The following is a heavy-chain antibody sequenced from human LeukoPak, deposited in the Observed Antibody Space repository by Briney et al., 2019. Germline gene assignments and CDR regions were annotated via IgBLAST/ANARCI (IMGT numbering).Heavy chain of an antibody. CDR2: ISYDGSNK. J-gene: IGHJ4*02. CDR1: GFTFSSYG. D-gene: IGHD3-22*01. V-gene: IGHV3-30*18. CDR3: AKAISYYDSSGYYPVEGYFDY. Sequence: PGRSLRLSCAASGFTFSSYGMHWVRQAPGKGLEWVAVISYDGSNKYYADSVKGRFTISRDNSKNTPYLQMNSPRAEDTAVYYCAKAISYYDSSGYYPVEGYFDYWGQGTLVTVSS.